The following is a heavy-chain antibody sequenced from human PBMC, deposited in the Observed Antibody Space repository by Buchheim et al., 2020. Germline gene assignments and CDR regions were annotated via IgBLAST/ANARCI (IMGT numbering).Heavy chain of an antibody. V-gene: IGHV3-15*01. CDR2: IKSKTDGGTT. CDR3: DFVVPAAIPYYYGMDV. CDR1: GFDFSTYD. J-gene: IGHJ6*02. D-gene: IGHD2-2*01. Sequence: AQLVESGGGVVQPGRSLRLSCVASGFDFSTYDVHWVRQAPGKGLEWVGRIKSKTDGGTTDYAAPVKGRFTISRDDSKNTLYLQMNSLKTEDTAVYYCDFVVPAAIPYYYGMDVWGQGTT.